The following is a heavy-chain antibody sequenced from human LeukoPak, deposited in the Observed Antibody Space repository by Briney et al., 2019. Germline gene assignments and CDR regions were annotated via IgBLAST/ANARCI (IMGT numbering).Heavy chain of an antibody. CDR3: ARDFNYYDSSGPDY. CDR1: VYTFTDYY. V-gene: IGHV1-2*02. J-gene: IGHJ4*02. D-gene: IGHD3-22*01. Sequence: ASVTVSCKASVYTFTDYYMHWVRQAPGQGLEWMGWINPNSGGTNYAQKFQGRVTMTRDTSISTAYMELSRLRSDDTAVYYCARDFNYYDSSGPDYWGQGTLVTVSS. CDR2: INPNSGGT.